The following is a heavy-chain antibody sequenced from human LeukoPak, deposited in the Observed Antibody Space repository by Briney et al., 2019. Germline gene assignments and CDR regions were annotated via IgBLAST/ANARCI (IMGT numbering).Heavy chain of an antibody. CDR1: GFTLSRYG. V-gene: IGHV3-30*18. CDR3: AKEYCGGDCHSDYFDY. D-gene: IGHD2-21*02. Sequence: GGSLRLSCAASGFTLSRYGMHWVRQAPGKGLEWVAVISYDGRNKYYEDSVKGQFTISRDNSKNTVYLQMNSLRADGTAVYYCAKEYCGGDCHSDYFDYWGQGTLVTVSS. CDR2: ISYDGRNK. J-gene: IGHJ4*02.